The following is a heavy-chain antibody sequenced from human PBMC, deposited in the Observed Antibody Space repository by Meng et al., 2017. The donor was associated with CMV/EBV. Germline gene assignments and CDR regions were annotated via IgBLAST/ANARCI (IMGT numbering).Heavy chain of an antibody. Sequence: GGSLRLSCAASGFTFSSYSMNWVRQAPGKGLEWVSYISSSSSTIYYADSVKGRFTISRDNAKNSLYLQMNSLRAEDTAVYYCARVGRWSIKADYYWYFDLWGRGTLVTVSS. CDR1: GFTFSSYS. D-gene: IGHD2-8*02. CDR3: ARVGRWSIKADYYWYFDL. CDR2: ISSSSSTI. V-gene: IGHV3-48*04. J-gene: IGHJ2*01.